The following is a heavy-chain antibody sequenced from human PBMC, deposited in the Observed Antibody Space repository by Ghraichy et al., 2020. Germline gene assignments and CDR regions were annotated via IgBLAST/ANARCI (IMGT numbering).Heavy chain of an antibody. CDR1: GFTFSSYA. CDR3: AKDWAVPNYYDSSGDLGHNDAFDI. J-gene: IGHJ3*02. CDR2: ISGSGGST. D-gene: IGHD3-22*01. Sequence: GGSLRLSCAASGFTFSSYAMSWVRQAPGKGLEWVSAISGSGGSTYYADSVKGRFTISRDNSKNTLYLQMNSLRAEDTAVYYCAKDWAVPNYYDSSGDLGHNDAFDIGGQGTMVTVSS. V-gene: IGHV3-23*01.